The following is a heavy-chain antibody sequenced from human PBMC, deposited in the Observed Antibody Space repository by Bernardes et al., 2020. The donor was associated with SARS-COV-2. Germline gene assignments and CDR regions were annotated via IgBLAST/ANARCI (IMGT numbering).Heavy chain of an antibody. J-gene: IGHJ4*02. CDR2: INPNSGGT. Sequence: ASGKVSSKASGYTFTGYYLHWVRQAPGQGLEWMGWINPNSGGTYYAQKFQGRVTMTRDTSISTAYMELSRLRSDDTAVYYCSRVDYGGNSPSFDYWGQGSLVTISS. CDR3: SRVDYGGNSPSFDY. V-gene: IGHV1-2*02. CDR1: GYTFTGYY. D-gene: IGHD4-17*01.